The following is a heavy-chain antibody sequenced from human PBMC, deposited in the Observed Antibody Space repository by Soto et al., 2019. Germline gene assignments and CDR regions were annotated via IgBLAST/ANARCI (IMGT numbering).Heavy chain of an antibody. CDR1: GFTFSAYT. D-gene: IGHD4-17*01. V-gene: IGHV3-21*02. CDR3: VSGSSGDYDS. Sequence: EVQLVESGGGLVKPGGSLRLSCAASGFTFSAYTMNWVRQAPGKGLEWVSSLDPSSTYIYYADSVKGRFTLSRDNAKTSLFLRLTSLRADDTALYCCVSGSSGDYDSWGQGTLVTVSP. CDR2: LDPSSTYI. J-gene: IGHJ5*01.